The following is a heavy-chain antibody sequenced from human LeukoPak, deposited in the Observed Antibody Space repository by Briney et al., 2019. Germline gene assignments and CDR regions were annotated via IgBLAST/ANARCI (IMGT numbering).Heavy chain of an antibody. Sequence: PGGSLRLSCSASGFTFSSYAMHWVRQAPGKGLEYVSAISSNGGSTYYADSVKGRFTISRDNSKNTLYLQMSSLRAEDTAVYYCVEDGYRCSGGSCYSVPEYFQHWGQGTLVTVSS. J-gene: IGHJ1*01. CDR2: ISSNGGST. V-gene: IGHV3-64D*06. CDR1: GFTFSSYA. CDR3: VEDGYRCSGGSCYSVPEYFQH. D-gene: IGHD2-15*01.